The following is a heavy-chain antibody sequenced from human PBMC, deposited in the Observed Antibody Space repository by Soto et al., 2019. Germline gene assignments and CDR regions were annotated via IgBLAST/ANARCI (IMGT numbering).Heavy chain of an antibody. Sequence: QLQLQESGPGLVKPSETLSLTCTVSGGSISSSSYYWGWIRQPPGKGLEWIGSIYYSGSTYYNPSLKSRVTISVDTSKNQFSLKLSSVTAADTAVYYCARHSIAAAGLDYWGQGTLVTVSS. J-gene: IGHJ4*02. D-gene: IGHD6-13*01. CDR3: ARHSIAAAGLDY. CDR1: GGSISSSSYY. V-gene: IGHV4-39*01. CDR2: IYYSGST.